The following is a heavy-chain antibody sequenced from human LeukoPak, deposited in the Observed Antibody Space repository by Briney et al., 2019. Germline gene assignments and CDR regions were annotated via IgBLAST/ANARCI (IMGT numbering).Heavy chain of an antibody. V-gene: IGHV3-30-3*01. Sequence: GGSLRLSCAASGFTFSSYAMHWVRQAPGKGLEWVAVISYDGSNKYYADSVKGRFTISRDNSKNTLYLQMNSLRAEDTAVYYCARGRATFSAFDIWGQGTMVTVSS. CDR2: ISYDGSNK. CDR3: ARGRATFSAFDI. CDR1: GFTFSSYA. J-gene: IGHJ3*02. D-gene: IGHD3-16*01.